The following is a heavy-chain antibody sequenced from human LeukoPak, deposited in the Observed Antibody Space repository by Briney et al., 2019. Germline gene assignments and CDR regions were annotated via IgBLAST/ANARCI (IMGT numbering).Heavy chain of an antibody. J-gene: IGHJ5*02. D-gene: IGHD3-10*01. CDR3: ARDSPRWGYYGSGTNWFDP. CDR1: GFTFSSYW. CDR2: IKQDGSEK. V-gene: IGHV3-7*03. Sequence: GGSLRLSCAASGFTFSSYWMSWVRQAPGKGLEWVANIKQDGSEKYYVDSVKGRFTISRDNAKNSLYLQMNSLRAEDTALYHCARDSPRWGYYGSGTNWFDPWGQGTLVTVSS.